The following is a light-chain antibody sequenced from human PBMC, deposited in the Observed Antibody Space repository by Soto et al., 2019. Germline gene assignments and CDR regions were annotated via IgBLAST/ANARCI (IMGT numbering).Light chain of an antibody. CDR1: QSIASSY. CDR3: QQYGSSPRFT. V-gene: IGKV3-20*01. CDR2: GAS. J-gene: IGKJ3*01. Sequence: EIVLTQSPGTLSLSPGERATLSCRASQSIASSYLAWFQQKPGQAPRLLIYGASSRATGIPDRFSGSGSRTDFTLTITRLEPEDFAVYYCQQYGSSPRFTFDPGTKVDIK.